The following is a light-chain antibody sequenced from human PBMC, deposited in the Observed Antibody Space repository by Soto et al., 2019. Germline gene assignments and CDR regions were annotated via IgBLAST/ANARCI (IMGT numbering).Light chain of an antibody. V-gene: IGKV1-5*03. CDR3: HQRSNWPQT. CDR2: KAS. Sequence: DIQMTQSPSTLSGSVGDRVTITCRASQTISSWLAWYQQKPGKAPKLLIYKASTLKSGVPSRFSGSGSGTEFTLTISSLQPDAFATYYCHQRSNWPQTFGQGTKVEIK. CDR1: QTISSW. J-gene: IGKJ1*01.